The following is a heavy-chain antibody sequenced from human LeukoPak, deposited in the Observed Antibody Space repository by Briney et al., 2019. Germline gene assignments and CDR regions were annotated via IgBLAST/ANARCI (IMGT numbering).Heavy chain of an antibody. V-gene: IGHV4-4*09. Sequence: SETLSHTCTVSGGSISSYYWSWIRQPPGKGLEWIGYIYTSGSTNYNPSLKSRVTISVDTSKNQFSLKLSSVTAADTAVYYCARRDPYYYYMDVWGKGTTVTVSS. J-gene: IGHJ6*03. CDR2: IYTSGST. CDR3: ARRDPYYYYMDV. CDR1: GGSISSYY.